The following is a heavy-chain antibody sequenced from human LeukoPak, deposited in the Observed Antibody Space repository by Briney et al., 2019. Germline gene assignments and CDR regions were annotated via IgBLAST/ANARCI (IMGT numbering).Heavy chain of an antibody. CDR2: ISGSGGST. CDR1: GFTFSSYA. CDR3: ARVALFGVVITTGDGFDP. J-gene: IGHJ5*02. D-gene: IGHD3-3*01. V-gene: IGHV3-23*01. Sequence: GGSLRLSCAASGFTFSSYAMSWVRQAPGKGLEWVSAISGSGGSTYYADSVKGRFTISRDNAKNSLYLQMNSLRAEDTAVYYCARVALFGVVITTGDGFDPWGQGTLVTVSS.